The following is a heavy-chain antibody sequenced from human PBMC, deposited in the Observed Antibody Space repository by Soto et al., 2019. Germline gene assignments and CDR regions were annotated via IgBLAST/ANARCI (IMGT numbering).Heavy chain of an antibody. V-gene: IGHV4-39*01. D-gene: IGHD3-10*01. CDR2: IYYSGST. Sequence: QLQLQESGPGLVKPSETLSLTCTVSGGSISSSSYYWGWIRQPPGKGLEWIGSIYYSGSTYYNPSLKSRVTISVDTSKNQFSLKLCSVTAADTAVYYCARLSYGSGRAIDYWGQGTLVTVSS. CDR3: ARLSYGSGRAIDY. J-gene: IGHJ4*02. CDR1: GGSISSSSYY.